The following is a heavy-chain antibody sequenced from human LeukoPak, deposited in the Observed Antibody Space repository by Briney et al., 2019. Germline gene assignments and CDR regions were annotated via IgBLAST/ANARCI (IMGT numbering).Heavy chain of an antibody. CDR1: GYTFTSYG. CDR3: ARSDYYDFWSGYYFQLAGY. CDR2: ISAYNGNT. V-gene: IGHV1-18*01. Sequence: ASVKVSCKASGYTFTSYGISWVRQAPGQGLEWMGWISAYNGNTNYAQKLQGRVTMTTDTSTSTAYMELRSLRSDDTAVYYCARSDYYDFWSGYYFQLAGYWGQGTLVTVSS. J-gene: IGHJ4*02. D-gene: IGHD3-3*01.